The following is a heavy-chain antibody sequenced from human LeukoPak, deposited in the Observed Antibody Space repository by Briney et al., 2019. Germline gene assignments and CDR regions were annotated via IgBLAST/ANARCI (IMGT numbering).Heavy chain of an antibody. CDR2: ISGYNGNT. V-gene: IGHV1-18*01. D-gene: IGHD3-10*01. Sequence: GASVKVSCKASGYTFTSYGISWVRQAPGQGLEWMGWISGYNGNTNYAQKLQGRVTMTTDTSTSTAYMELRRLRSDETAVYYCARGSSTMGRGGHDYWGQGTLVTVFS. CDR1: GYTFTSYG. J-gene: IGHJ4*02. CDR3: ARGSSTMGRGGHDY.